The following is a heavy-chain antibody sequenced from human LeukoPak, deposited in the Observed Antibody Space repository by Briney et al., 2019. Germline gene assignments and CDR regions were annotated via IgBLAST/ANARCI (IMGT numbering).Heavy chain of an antibody. Sequence: SETLSLTCTVSGGSISSYYWSWIRQPPGKGLEWIGYIYYSGSTNYNPSLKSRITISVDTSKNQFSLKLSSVTAADTAVYNCARRQYSSLTFDYWGQGTLVTVSS. V-gene: IGHV4-59*01. CDR3: ARRQYSSLTFDY. CDR2: IYYSGST. D-gene: IGHD6-6*01. CDR1: GGSISSYY. J-gene: IGHJ4*02.